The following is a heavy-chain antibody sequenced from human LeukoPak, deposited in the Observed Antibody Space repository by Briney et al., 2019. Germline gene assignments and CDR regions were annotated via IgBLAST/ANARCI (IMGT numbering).Heavy chain of an antibody. CDR3: ARGELGIFDY. D-gene: IGHD7-27*01. CDR2: IYTSGST. Sequence: SETLSLTCTVSGGSISSGGYYWSWIRQPAGKGLEWIGRIYTSGSTNYNPSLKSRVTISVDTSKNQFSLKLSSVTAADTAVYYCARGELGIFDYWGQGTLVTVSS. V-gene: IGHV4-61*02. CDR1: GGSISSGGYY. J-gene: IGHJ4*02.